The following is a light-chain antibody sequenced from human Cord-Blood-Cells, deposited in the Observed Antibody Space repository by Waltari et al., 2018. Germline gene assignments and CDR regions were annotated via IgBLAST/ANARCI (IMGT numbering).Light chain of an antibody. CDR2: DAS. J-gene: IGKJ3*01. Sequence: DIQMTQSPSSLSASVGDRVTITCQASQNISNYLNWYQQKPGKAPKLLIYDASNLERGVPSRFSGSGSGTDFTFTISSLQPEDIATYYCQQYDSLLYTFGPGTKVDIK. CDR1: QNISNY. CDR3: QQYDSLLYT. V-gene: IGKV1-33*01.